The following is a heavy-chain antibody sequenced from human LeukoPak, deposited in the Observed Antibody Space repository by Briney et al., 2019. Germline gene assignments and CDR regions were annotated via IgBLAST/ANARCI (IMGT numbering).Heavy chain of an antibody. CDR3: AKDLSQWLVPHYFDY. CDR2: INSDGSST. CDR1: GFTFSNYW. Sequence: GGSLRLSCAASGFTFSNYWMHWVRQAPGKGLVWVSRINSDGSSTSYADSVKGRLTISRDNAKNTLDLQMSSLRAEDTAVYYCAKDLSQWLVPHYFDYWGQGTLVTVSS. V-gene: IGHV3-74*01. D-gene: IGHD6-19*01. J-gene: IGHJ4*02.